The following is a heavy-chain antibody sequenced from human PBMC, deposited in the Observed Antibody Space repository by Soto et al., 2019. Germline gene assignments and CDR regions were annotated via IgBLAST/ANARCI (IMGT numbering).Heavy chain of an antibody. Sequence: QVQLVESGGGVVQPGRSLRLSCAASGFNFSSYGMHCVRQAPGKGLEWVAVTWYDGSNKYYADSVKGRFTISRDNSKNTLYLQMNSLRAEDTAVYYCAREDKTLVGNAFDVWGQGTTVTVSS. CDR1: GFNFSSYG. V-gene: IGHV3-33*01. D-gene: IGHD2-8*02. CDR3: AREDKTLVGNAFDV. J-gene: IGHJ3*01. CDR2: TWYDGSNK.